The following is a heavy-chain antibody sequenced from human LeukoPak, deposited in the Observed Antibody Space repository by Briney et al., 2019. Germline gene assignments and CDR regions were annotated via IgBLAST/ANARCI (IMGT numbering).Heavy chain of an antibody. V-gene: IGHV3-23*01. CDR1: GFTFSSYG. J-gene: IGHJ4*02. Sequence: GGSLRLSCAASGFTFSSYGMSWVRQAPGKGLEWVSTISSSGGSTYYADSVKGRFTISRDNSKNTLYLQMNSLRAEDTAVYYCARRYCTSTSCSYFDYWDQGTLVTVSS. CDR3: ARRYCTSTSCSYFDY. D-gene: IGHD2-2*01. CDR2: ISSSGGST.